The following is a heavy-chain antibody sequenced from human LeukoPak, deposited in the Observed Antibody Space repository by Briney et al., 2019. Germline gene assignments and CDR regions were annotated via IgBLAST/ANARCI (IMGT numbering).Heavy chain of an antibody. D-gene: IGHD2-15*01. Sequence: PSETLSLTCTVSGGSISSSSYYWGWIRQPPGKGLEWIGSIYYSGSTYYNPSLKSRVTISVDTSKNQFSLKLSSVTAADTAVYYCARQKYCSGGSCYSFGRWGQGTLVTVSS. CDR1: GGSISSSSYY. J-gene: IGHJ4*02. CDR2: IYYSGST. CDR3: ARQKYCSGGSCYSFGR. V-gene: IGHV4-39*01.